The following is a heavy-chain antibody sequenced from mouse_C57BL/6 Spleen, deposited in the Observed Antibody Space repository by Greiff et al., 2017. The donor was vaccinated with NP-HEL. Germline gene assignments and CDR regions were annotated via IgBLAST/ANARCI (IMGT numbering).Heavy chain of an antibody. CDR2: INYDGSST. CDR1: GFTFSDYY. D-gene: IGHD1-1*01. J-gene: IGHJ3*01. V-gene: IGHV5-16*01. CDR3: ARWDYYGIPFAY. Sequence: DVHLVESEGGLVQPGSSMKLSCTASGFTFSDYYMAWVRQVPEKGLEWVANINYDGSSTYYLDSLKSRFIISRDNAKNILYLQMSSLKSEDTATYYCARWDYYGIPFAYWGQGTLVTVSA.